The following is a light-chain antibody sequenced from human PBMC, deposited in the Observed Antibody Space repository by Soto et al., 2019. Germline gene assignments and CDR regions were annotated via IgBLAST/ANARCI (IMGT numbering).Light chain of an antibody. CDR3: QEYYNYWT. J-gene: IGKJ1*01. Sequence: DIQMTQSPSTLSASVGETVTITCRASQTINRWLAWYQQKPGKAPRLLIYTASTLESGVPSRFSASGSGTEFTLTISSLHPDGFATYYCQEYYNYWTFGQGTKVEVK. CDR2: TAS. CDR1: QTINRW. V-gene: IGKV1-5*01.